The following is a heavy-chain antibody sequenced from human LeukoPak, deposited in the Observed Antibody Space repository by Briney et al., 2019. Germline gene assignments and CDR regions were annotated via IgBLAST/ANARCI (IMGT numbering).Heavy chain of an antibody. J-gene: IGHJ4*02. CDR3: ARQAYCSSTSCHPFDY. V-gene: IGHV4-59*01. D-gene: IGHD2-2*01. CDR2: IYYTGST. CDR1: GGSIRSYY. Sequence: PSETLSLTCTVSGGSIRSYYCTWIRQPPGQGLEWIGYIYYTGSTNYNPSLKSRVTISVDTSKNQFSLKLGSVTAADTAVYYCARQAYCSSTSCHPFDYWGQGTLVTVSS.